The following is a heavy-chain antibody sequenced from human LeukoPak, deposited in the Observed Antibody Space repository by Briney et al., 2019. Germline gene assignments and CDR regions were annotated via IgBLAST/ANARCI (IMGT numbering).Heavy chain of an antibody. CDR1: GFTVSSNY. J-gene: IGHJ4*02. V-gene: IGHV3-66*01. Sequence: GGSLRLSCAASGFTVSSNYMSWVRQAPGKGLEWVSVSYTGGNTDYADSVKGRFTLSRDNSKNTVYLQMNSLRVEDTAMYYCASISDLLYYFDSWGQGTLVTVSS. CDR2: SYTGGNT. CDR3: ASISDLLYYFDS.